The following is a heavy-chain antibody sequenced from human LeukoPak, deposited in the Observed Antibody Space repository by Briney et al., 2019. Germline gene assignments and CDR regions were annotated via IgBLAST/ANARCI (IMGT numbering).Heavy chain of an antibody. J-gene: IGHJ6*03. D-gene: IGHD2-2*01. CDR3: ARGIPAALGLAYYYYYYMDV. CDR1: GYTFTSYG. Sequence: ASVKVSCKASGYTFTSYGISWVRQAPGQGLEWMGWISAYNGNTNYAQKLQGRVTMTTDTSTSTAYMELRSLRSDDTAVYYCARGIPAALGLAYYYYYYMDVWGKGTTVTVSS. V-gene: IGHV1-18*01. CDR2: ISAYNGNT.